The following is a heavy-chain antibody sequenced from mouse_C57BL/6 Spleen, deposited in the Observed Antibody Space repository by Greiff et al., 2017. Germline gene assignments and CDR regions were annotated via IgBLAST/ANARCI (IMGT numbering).Heavy chain of an antibody. V-gene: IGHV5-15*01. J-gene: IGHJ3*01. CDR2: ISNLAYSI. CDR1: GFTFSDYG. CDR3: ASTTVGDWFAY. Sequence: EVQGVESGGGLVQPGGSLKLSCAASGFTFSDYGMAWVRQAPRKGPEWVAFISNLAYSIYYADTVTGRFTISRENAKNTLYLEMSSLRSEDTAMYYCASTTVGDWFAYWGQGTLVTVSA. D-gene: IGHD1-1*01.